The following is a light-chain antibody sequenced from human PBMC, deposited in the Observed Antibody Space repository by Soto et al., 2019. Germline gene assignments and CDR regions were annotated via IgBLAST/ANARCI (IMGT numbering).Light chain of an antibody. CDR3: HQYNSWPPGT. Sequence: EIVLKQSPVTLSLSPGERATLSCRASQSVTDFLAWYQQKPGQAPRLLIYDASNRATGIPARFSGSGSGTEFTLTISSLQSEDFALYYCHQYNSWPPGTFGQGTKVDIK. V-gene: IGKV3-11*01. CDR1: QSVTDF. J-gene: IGKJ2*01. CDR2: DAS.